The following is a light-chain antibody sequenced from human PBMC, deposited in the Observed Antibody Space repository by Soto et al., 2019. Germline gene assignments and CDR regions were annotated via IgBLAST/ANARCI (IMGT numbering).Light chain of an antibody. J-gene: IGLJ1*01. CDR3: CSYAGSPWV. CDR1: SSDVGSYNL. V-gene: IGLV2-23*01. Sequence: QSALTQPASVSGSPGQSITISCTGTSSDVGSYNLVSWYQQHPGKAPKPMIYEGSKRPSGVSNRFSGSKSGNTASLTISGLQAEDEADYYCCSYAGSPWVFGTGTKLTVL. CDR2: EGS.